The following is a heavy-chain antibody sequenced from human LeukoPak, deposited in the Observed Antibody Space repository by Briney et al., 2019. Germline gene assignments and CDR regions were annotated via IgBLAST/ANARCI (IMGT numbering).Heavy chain of an antibody. CDR1: GFTFSSYA. V-gene: IGHV3-30-3*01. Sequence: TGGSLRLSCAASGFTFSSYAMHRVRQAPGKGLEWVAVISYDGSNKYYADSVKGRFTVSRDNSKNTLYLQMNSLRAEDTAVYYCARDEEGYFDYWGQGTLVTVSS. CDR2: ISYDGSNK. J-gene: IGHJ4*02. CDR3: ARDEEGYFDY.